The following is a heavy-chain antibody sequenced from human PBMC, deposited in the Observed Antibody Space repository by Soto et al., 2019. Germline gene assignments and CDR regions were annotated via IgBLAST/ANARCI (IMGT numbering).Heavy chain of an antibody. V-gene: IGHV4-59*01. CDR2: VYHSGTT. J-gene: IGHJ4*02. CDR3: ARWGYGLDS. D-gene: IGHD5-18*01. CDR1: GGSITSYY. Sequence: SETLSLTCTVSGGSITSYYWNWVRQPPGKGLEWIGCVYHSGTTNYNPSLKSRVTLSADTSKNQFSLKLASVTAADTAVYYCARWGYGLDSWGQGTLVTVSS.